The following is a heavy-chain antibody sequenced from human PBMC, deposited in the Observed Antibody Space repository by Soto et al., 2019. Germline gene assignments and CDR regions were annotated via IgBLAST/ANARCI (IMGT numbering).Heavy chain of an antibody. CDR2: IYLSRST. D-gene: IGHD2-15*01. V-gene: IGHV4-59*01. Sequence: SDTLSLTGYVSCAFISNYSSTWGRQSAEKGLVLIGHIYLSRSTNDNLSLKRLVTISLDMSKIQFCLRVISVTAQDTAVYYWGRDRVTPASTFELWGQGTLVTVS. CDR3: GRDRVTPASTFEL. CDR1: CAFISNYS. J-gene: IGHJ4*02.